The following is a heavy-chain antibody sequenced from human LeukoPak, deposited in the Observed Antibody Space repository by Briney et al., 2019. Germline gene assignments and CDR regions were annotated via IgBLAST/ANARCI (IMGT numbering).Heavy chain of an antibody. Sequence: GGSPRLSCAASGFTFSTYWMSWVRQAPGKGLEWVANIKQDGSEKYYLDSVKGRFTISRDNAKNSLYLQMNSLRAEDTAVYFRTREAAAGIDYWGQGTLVTASS. J-gene: IGHJ4*02. V-gene: IGHV3-7*01. CDR2: IKQDGSEK. CDR1: GFTFSTYW. D-gene: IGHD6-13*01. CDR3: TREAAAGIDY.